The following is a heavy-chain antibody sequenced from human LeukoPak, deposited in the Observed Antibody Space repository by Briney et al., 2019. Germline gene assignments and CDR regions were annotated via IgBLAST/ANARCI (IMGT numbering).Heavy chain of an antibody. CDR2: IKQDGSEK. CDR1: GFTFSSYW. D-gene: IGHD5-18*01. CDR3: ARVDTAMANFDY. V-gene: IGHV3-7*01. J-gene: IGHJ4*02. Sequence: PGGSLRLSCAASGFTFSSYWMSWVRQAPGKGREGVANIKQDGSEKYYVDSVKGRFTISRDNAKNSLYLQMNSLRAEDTAVYYCARVDTAMANFDYWGQGTLVTVSS.